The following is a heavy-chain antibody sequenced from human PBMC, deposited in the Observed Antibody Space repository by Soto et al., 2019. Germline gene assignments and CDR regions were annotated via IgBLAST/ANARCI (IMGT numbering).Heavy chain of an antibody. D-gene: IGHD1-7*01. CDR1: GFTFSSYG. Sequence: PGGSLRLSCAASGFTFSSYGMHWVRQAPGEGLEWVAVISYDGSNKYYADSVKGRFTISRDNSKNTLYLQMNSLRAEDTAVYYCAKDRSPPNWTYGRYYYGMDVWGQGTTVTVYS. CDR3: AKDRSPPNWTYGRYYYGMDV. CDR2: ISYDGSNK. V-gene: IGHV3-30*18. J-gene: IGHJ6*02.